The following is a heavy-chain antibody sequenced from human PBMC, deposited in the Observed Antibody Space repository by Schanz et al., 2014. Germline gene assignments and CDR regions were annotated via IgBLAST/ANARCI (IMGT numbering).Heavy chain of an antibody. J-gene: IGHJ3*02. CDR3: ATSTMPGAFDI. CDR2: FIPILDVG. Sequence: QVQLVQSGAEVKKPGSSVKVSCKASRSTFSSYTISWVRQAPGQGLEWVGRFIPILDVGNYAQQFQGRVTFTSDKSTSTAYMELSSRRHEDAALDYCATSTMPGAFDIWGQGTMVTVSS. D-gene: IGHD2-2*01. CDR1: RSTFSSYT. V-gene: IGHV1-69*02.